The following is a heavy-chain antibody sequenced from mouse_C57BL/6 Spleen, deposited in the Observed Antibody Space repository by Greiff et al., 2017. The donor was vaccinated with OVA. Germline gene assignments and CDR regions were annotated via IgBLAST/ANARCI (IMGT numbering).Heavy chain of an antibody. Sequence: QVHVKQSGAELARPGASVKMSCKASGYTFTSYTMHWVKQRPGQGLEWIGYINPSSGYTKYNQKFKDKATLTADKSSSTAYMQLSSLTSEDSAVYYCARDGSSYAMDYWGQGTSVTVSS. CDR3: ARDGSSYAMDY. J-gene: IGHJ4*01. V-gene: IGHV1-4*01. CDR1: GYTFTSYT. CDR2: INPSSGYT. D-gene: IGHD1-1*01.